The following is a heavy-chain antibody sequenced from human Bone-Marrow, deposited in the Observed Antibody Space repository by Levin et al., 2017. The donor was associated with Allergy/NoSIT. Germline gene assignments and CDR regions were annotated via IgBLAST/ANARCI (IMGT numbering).Heavy chain of an antibody. CDR1: GFTFSSFW. V-gene: IGHV3-74*01. D-gene: IGHD1-14*01. CDR2: MNGDATNI. J-gene: IGHJ5*02. Sequence: GGSLRLSCAASGFTFSSFWMHWVRQVPGKGLVWVSRMNGDATNIDYADSVKGRFTISRDNAKNTLYLQMNSLRVEDTAMYYCARVDNRGVPPFDPWGPGTLVTVSA. CDR3: ARVDNRGVPPFDP.